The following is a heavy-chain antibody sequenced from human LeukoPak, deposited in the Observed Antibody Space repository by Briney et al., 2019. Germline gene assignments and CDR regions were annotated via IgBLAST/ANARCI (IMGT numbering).Heavy chain of an antibody. V-gene: IGHV4-39*01. Sequence: SETLSLTCTVSGGSISSSSYYWGWIRQPPGKGLEWIGSIYYSGSTYYNPSLKSRVTISVDTSKNQFSLKLSSVTAADTAVYYCARHTLIGYYGVYWGQGTLVTVSS. CDR3: ARHTLIGYYGVY. CDR1: GGSISSSSYY. D-gene: IGHD3-3*01. CDR2: IYYSGST. J-gene: IGHJ4*02.